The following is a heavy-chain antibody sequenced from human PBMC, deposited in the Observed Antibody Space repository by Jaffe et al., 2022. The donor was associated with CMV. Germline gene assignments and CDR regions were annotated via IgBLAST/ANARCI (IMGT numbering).Heavy chain of an antibody. V-gene: IGHV4-39*01. J-gene: IGHJ3*02. D-gene: IGHD2-2*01. Sequence: QLQLQESGPGLVKPSETLSLTCSVSGGSISGINFYWGWIRQSPGKGLEWIGKIYYTGSTYYNPTGSTDYNPALKSRVTISVDTSKNQFALKLSSVSAADTAVYYCASIIVVPADGGYDASDIWGPGTMVTVSS. CDR3: ASIIVVPADGGYDASDI. CDR1: GGSISGINFY. CDR2: IYYTGST.